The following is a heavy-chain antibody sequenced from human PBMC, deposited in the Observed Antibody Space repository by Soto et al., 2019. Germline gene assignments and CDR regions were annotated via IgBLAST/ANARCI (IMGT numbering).Heavy chain of an antibody. J-gene: IGHJ5*02. CDR1: GFTFSSYA. CDR3: AKDKTAMEGYSWFDP. Sequence: HPGGSLRLSCAASGFTFSSYAMSWVRQAPGKGLEWVSAISGSGGSTYYADSVKGRFTISRDNSKNTLYLQMNSLRAEDTAVYYCAKDKTAMEGYSWFDPWGQGTMVTVYS. D-gene: IGHD5-18*01. V-gene: IGHV3-23*01. CDR2: ISGSGGST.